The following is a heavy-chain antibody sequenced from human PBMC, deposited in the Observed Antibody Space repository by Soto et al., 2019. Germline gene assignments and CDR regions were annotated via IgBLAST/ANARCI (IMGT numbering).Heavy chain of an antibody. CDR3: ARVYYDILTGYYYFDY. V-gene: IGHV4-59*01. CDR1: VGSISSYY. D-gene: IGHD3-9*01. Sequence: SETLSLTCTVSVGSISSYYWSWIRQPPGKGLEWIGYSYYSGSTNYNPSLKSRVTISVDTSKNQFSLKLSSVTAADTAVYYCARVYYDILTGYYYFDYWGQRPLVTVSS. CDR2: SYYSGST. J-gene: IGHJ4*02.